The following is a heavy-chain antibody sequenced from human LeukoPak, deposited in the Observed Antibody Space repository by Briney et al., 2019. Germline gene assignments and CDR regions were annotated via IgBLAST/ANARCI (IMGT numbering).Heavy chain of an antibody. CDR3: AGSGSTYYYYYMDV. Sequence: ASVKVSCKASGYTFTGYYMHWVRQAPGQGLERMGWINPNSGGTNYAQKFQGRVTMTRDTSISTAYMELSRLRSDDTAVYYCAGSGSTYYYYYMDVWGKGTTVTVSS. CDR2: INPNSGGT. J-gene: IGHJ6*03. CDR1: GYTFTGYY. D-gene: IGHD3-10*01. V-gene: IGHV1-2*02.